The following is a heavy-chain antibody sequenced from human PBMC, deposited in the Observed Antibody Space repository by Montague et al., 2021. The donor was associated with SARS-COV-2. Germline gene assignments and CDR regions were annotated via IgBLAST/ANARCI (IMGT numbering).Heavy chain of an antibody. CDR2: VYASANS. V-gene: IGHV4-61*02. CDR3: ARDRTLRQIMIGVENGFDI. D-gene: IGHD3-22*01. J-gene: IGHJ3*02. CDR1: GGSISSYTYY. Sequence: TLSLTCAVSGGSISSYTYYWIRLRPPAGLEWEWILRVYASANSNYNPSLRSRVTISVDTSKNQFSLKLSSVTAADTAVYYCARDRTLRQIMIGVENGFDIWGQGTMVTVSS.